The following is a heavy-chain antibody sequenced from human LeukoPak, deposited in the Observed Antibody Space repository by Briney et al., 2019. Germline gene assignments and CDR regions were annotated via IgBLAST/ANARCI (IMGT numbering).Heavy chain of an antibody. Sequence: ASVKVSCKASGYTFTSYYMHWVRQAPGQGLEWMGIINPSGGSTSYAQKFQGRVTMTRDTSTSTVYMELSSLRSEDTAVYCCASLISTGNFDYWGQGTLVTVSS. V-gene: IGHV1-46*01. CDR2: INPSGGST. J-gene: IGHJ4*02. D-gene: IGHD3/OR15-3a*01. CDR3: ASLISTGNFDY. CDR1: GYTFTSYY.